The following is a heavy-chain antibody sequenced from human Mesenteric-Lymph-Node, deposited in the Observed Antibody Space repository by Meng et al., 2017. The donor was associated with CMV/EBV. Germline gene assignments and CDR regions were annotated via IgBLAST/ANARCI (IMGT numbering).Heavy chain of an antibody. Sequence: GESLKISCAASGLTFSAYSMNWVRQAPGKGLEWVSSISGSGRRMYYADSVKGRFTISRDNAKNSLYLQMNSLRAEDTAVYYCARDRAERYYYYGMDVWGQGTTVTVSS. V-gene: IGHV3-21*01. D-gene: IGHD1-1*01. CDR3: ARDRAERYYYYGMDV. J-gene: IGHJ6*02. CDR1: GLTFSAYS. CDR2: ISGSGRRM.